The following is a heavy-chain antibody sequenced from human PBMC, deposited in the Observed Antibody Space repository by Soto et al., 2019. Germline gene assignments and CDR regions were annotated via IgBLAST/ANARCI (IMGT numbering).Heavy chain of an antibody. V-gene: IGHV1-46*01. CDR1: GYTFTSYY. Sequence: GASVKVSCKASGYTFTSYYMHWVRQAPGQGLEWMGIINPSGGSTSYAQKFQGRVTMTRDTSTSTVYMELSSLRSEDTAVYYCARDPATGYPFSYGMDVWGQGTTVTVSS. CDR2: INPSGGST. D-gene: IGHD1-1*01. J-gene: IGHJ6*02. CDR3: ARDPATGYPFSYGMDV.